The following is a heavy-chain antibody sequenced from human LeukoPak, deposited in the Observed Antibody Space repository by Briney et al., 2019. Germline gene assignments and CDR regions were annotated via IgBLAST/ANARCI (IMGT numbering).Heavy chain of an antibody. Sequence: AGGSLRLSCAASGFTFSSYAMSWVRQAPGKGLEWVSAISGSGGSTYYADSVKGRFTISRDNSKNTLYLQMNSLRAEDTAVYYCAKAEPSSRITIFGVVWAYFDYWGQGTLVTVSS. V-gene: IGHV3-23*01. D-gene: IGHD3-3*01. CDR2: ISGSGGST. CDR3: AKAEPSSRITIFGVVWAYFDY. J-gene: IGHJ4*02. CDR1: GFTFSSYA.